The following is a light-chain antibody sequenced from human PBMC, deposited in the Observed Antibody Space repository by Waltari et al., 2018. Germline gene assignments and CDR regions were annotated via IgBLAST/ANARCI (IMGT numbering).Light chain of an antibody. Sequence: DIQMTQSPSTLSASVGDRVTITCRASQSISSGLAWYQQKQGKAPKLLIYKASNLESGVPSRFSGSGSGTEFALTISSLQPDDFATYYCQQYSSYPTWTFGQGTKVEIK. V-gene: IGKV1-5*03. CDR1: QSISSG. CDR2: KAS. J-gene: IGKJ1*01. CDR3: QQYSSYPTWT.